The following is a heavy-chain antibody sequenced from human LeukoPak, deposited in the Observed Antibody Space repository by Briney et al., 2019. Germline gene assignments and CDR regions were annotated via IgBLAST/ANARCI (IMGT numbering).Heavy chain of an antibody. CDR1: GGTFSSYA. Sequence: ASVKVSCKASGGTFSSYAISWVRQAPGQGLEWMGGIIPIFGTANYAQKLQGRVTMTTDTSTSTAYMELRSLRSDDTAVYYCARAGLYSGSYYLSDSDYWGQGTLVTVSS. V-gene: IGHV1-69*05. J-gene: IGHJ4*02. CDR2: IIPIFGTA. CDR3: ARAGLYSGSYYLSDSDY. D-gene: IGHD1-26*01.